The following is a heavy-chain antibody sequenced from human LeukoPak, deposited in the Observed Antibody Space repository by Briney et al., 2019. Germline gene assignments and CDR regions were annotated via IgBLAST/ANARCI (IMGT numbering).Heavy chain of an antibody. D-gene: IGHD3-22*01. CDR3: AGLYYYDSSGSYHPPTYYYYYGMDV. CDR2: IYYSGSA. V-gene: IGHV4-59*04. CDR1: DGSISSYY. Sequence: SETLSLTCTVSDGSISSYYWSWIRQPPGKGLEWIGYIYYSGSAYYNPSLKSRVTISVDTSKNQFSLKLSSVTAADTAVYYCAGLYYYDSSGSYHPPTYYYYYGMDVWGQGTTVTVSS. J-gene: IGHJ6*02.